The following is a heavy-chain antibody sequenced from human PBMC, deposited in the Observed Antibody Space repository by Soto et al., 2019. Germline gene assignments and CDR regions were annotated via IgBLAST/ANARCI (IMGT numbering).Heavy chain of an antibody. CDR3: ARRCDSEFYIMDI. CDR2: IYYSGST. V-gene: IGHV4-61*01. Sequence: PSETLSLTCAASGGSVSSGSYYCSWIRQPPGKGLEWIGYIYYSGSTNYNPSLKSRVTISVDTSKNQFSLRLSSVTAADTAVYYCARRCDSEFYIMDIWGLGTTVNVSS. J-gene: IGHJ6*02. CDR1: GGSVSSGSYY. D-gene: IGHD2-21*01.